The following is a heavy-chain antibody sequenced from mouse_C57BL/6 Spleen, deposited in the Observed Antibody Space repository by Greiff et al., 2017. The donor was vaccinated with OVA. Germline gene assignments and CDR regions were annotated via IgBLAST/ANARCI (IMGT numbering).Heavy chain of an antibody. D-gene: IGHD1-1*01. J-gene: IGHJ2*01. V-gene: IGHV3-6*01. CDR2: ISYDGSN. CDR1: GYSITSGYY. CDR3: ASSTTVVAIDY. Sequence: ESGPGLVKPSQSLSLTCSVTGYSITSGYYWNWIRQFPGNKLEWMGYISYDGSNNYNPSLKNRISITRDTSKNQFFLKLNSVTTEDTATYDCASSTTVVAIDYWGQGTTLTVSS.